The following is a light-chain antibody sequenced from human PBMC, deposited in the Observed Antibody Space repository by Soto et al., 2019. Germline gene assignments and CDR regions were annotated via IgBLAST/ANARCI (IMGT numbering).Light chain of an antibody. Sequence: IVLTQSPGTLSLSPGERGTLSCRASQSVSSSYLAWYQQKAGQAPRLLIYGASSRATGIPDRFSGSGSATDFTLTISRLEPEDFAVYYCQQYGTSPPLTFGGGTKVDIK. CDR2: GAS. CDR3: QQYGTSPPLT. V-gene: IGKV3-20*01. J-gene: IGKJ4*01. CDR1: QSVSSSY.